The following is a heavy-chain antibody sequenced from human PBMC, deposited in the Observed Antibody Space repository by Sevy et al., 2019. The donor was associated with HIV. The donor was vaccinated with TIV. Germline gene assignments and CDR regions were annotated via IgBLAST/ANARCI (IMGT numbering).Heavy chain of an antibody. CDR2: IYSGGTT. V-gene: IGHV3-53*01. Sequence: GGSLRLSCAASGFTVSNNYMNWVRQAPGKGLEWVSLIYSGGTTHYADSVKGRFTISRDHSKNTLYLQMNSLRAEDTAIYXXARXPPGIAATGGGWGQGTLVTVSS. J-gene: IGHJ4*02. D-gene: IGHD6-13*01. CDR3: ARXPPGIAATGGG. CDR1: GFTVSNNY.